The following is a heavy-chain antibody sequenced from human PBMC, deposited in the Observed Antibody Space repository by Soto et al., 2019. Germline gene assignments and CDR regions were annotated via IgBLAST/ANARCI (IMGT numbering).Heavy chain of an antibody. CDR2: MNPNRGNT. CDR1: GYTFTSYD. Sequence: ASVKVSCKASGYTFTSYDINWVRQATGQGLEWMGWMNPNRGNTGYAQKFQGRVTMTRNTSISTAYMELSSLRSEDTAVYYCAKAERDCSGGSCSYYMDAWGKGTTVTVSS. V-gene: IGHV1-8*01. CDR3: AKAERDCSGGSCSYYMDA. D-gene: IGHD2-15*01. J-gene: IGHJ6*03.